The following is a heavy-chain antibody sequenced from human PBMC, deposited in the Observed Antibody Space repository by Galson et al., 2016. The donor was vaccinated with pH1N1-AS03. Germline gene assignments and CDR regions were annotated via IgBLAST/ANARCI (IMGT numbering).Heavy chain of an antibody. Sequence: SLRLFCAASGFTFSSYSMNWVRQAPGKGLEWVSYISSSRRTIYYADSVKGRFTISTDNAKNSLYLQMSSLRAEDTAVYYCARDALGGEYGMDVWGQGTTVTVSS. V-gene: IGHV3-48*01. CDR2: ISSSRRTI. CDR3: ARDALGGEYGMDV. J-gene: IGHJ6*02. D-gene: IGHD3-16*01. CDR1: GFTFSSYS.